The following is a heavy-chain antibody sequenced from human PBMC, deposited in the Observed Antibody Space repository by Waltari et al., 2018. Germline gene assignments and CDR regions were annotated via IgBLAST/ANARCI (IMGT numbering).Heavy chain of an antibody. CDR1: GGSFSGYY. V-gene: IGHV4-34*01. CDR3: ALTSFGVVPSAFDI. CDR2: INHSGST. D-gene: IGHD3-3*01. J-gene: IGHJ3*02. Sequence: QVQLQQWGAGLLKPSETLSLTCAVYGGSFSGYYWSWIRQPPGKGLEWIGEINHSGSTNYNPSLKSRVTISVETSKNQFSLKLSSVTAADTAVYYCALTSFGVVPSAFDIWGQGTMVTVSS.